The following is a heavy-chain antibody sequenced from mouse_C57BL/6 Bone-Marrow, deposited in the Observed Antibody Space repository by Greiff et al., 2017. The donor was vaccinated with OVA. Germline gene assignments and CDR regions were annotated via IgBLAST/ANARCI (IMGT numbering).Heavy chain of an antibody. CDR3: ARQRVRRFCAMDY. CDR1: GFSLTSYG. CDR2: IWSDGST. Sequence: VQLQESGPGLVAPSQSLSITCTVSGFSLTSYGVHWVRQPPGKGLEWLVVIWSDGSTTYNSALKSRLSISKDNSKSQAFLKMNSLQTDDTAMYDCARQRVRRFCAMDYWGQGTSVTVSS. J-gene: IGHJ4*01. V-gene: IGHV2-6-1*01.